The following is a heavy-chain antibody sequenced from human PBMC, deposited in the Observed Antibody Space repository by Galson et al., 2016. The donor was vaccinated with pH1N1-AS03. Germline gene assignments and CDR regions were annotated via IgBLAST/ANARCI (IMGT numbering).Heavy chain of an antibody. D-gene: IGHD1-26*01. Sequence: SVKVSCKASGHTFTDFSINWVRQAPGQGLEWMGWINPNNGVTNYAQKFQAWVTMTGDTSISTAYLELYGLKSDDTAVYYCARDPRGPCSSATCATTYYFGMDVWGQGTTVIVSS. V-gene: IGHV1-2*04. J-gene: IGHJ6*02. CDR1: GHTFTDFS. CDR2: INPNNGVT. CDR3: ARDPRGPCSSATCATTYYFGMDV.